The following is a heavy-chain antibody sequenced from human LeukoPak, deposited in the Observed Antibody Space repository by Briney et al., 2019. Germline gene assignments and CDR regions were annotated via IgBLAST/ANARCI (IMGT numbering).Heavy chain of an antibody. CDR2: IYHSGST. J-gene: IGHJ3*02. Sequence: PSETLSFTCTVSAYSISSGYYWGWIRQPPGKGLEWIGCIYHSGSTYYNPSLKSRVTISVDTSKNQFSLKLSSVTAADTALYYCARDTALYRAFDIWGQGTMVTVSS. D-gene: IGHD2-15*01. V-gene: IGHV4-38-2*02. CDR3: ARDTALYRAFDI. CDR1: AYSISSGYY.